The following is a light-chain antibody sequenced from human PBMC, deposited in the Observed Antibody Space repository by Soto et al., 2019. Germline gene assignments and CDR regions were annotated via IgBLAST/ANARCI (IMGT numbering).Light chain of an antibody. J-gene: IGKJ1*01. V-gene: IGKV3-20*01. CDR2: GAS. Sequence: EIVLTQSPGTLSLSPGERATLSCRASQSISSNNLAWYQQKPGQAPRLLIYGASSRATGIPDRFSGSGSVTDFTLTISRLEPEDFAVYYCQQYDTSAGVSPRTFGQGTKVEVK. CDR1: QSISSNN. CDR3: QQYDTSAGVSPRT.